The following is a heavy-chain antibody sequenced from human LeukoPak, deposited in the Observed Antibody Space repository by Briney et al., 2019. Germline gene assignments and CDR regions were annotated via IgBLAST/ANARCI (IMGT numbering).Heavy chain of an antibody. CDR3: ARLSGYGLHYYYYMDV. CDR1: GGSISSYY. V-gene: IGHV4-4*07. J-gene: IGHJ6*03. D-gene: IGHD5-12*01. Sequence: SETLSLTCTVSGGSISSYYWSWIRQPAGKGLEWIGRIYGRGGSNYNPSLKSRVTISVDTSKNQFSLKLSSVTAADTAVYYCARLSGYGLHYYYYMDVWGKGTTVTVSS. CDR2: IYGRGGS.